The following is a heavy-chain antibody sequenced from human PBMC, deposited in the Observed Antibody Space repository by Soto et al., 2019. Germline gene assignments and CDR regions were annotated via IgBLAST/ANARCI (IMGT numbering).Heavy chain of an antibody. CDR3: AREFCSGGNCYTYYFDP. D-gene: IGHD2-15*01. V-gene: IGHV3-74*01. CDR2: INTDGSNT. Sequence: GGSLRLSCAASGLTFNRYWMHWVRHAPGKGLVWVPHINTDGSNTNYADSVKGRFTISRDNAKSTLFLQMNSLRDEDTAVYYCAREFCSGGNCYTYYFDPWGQGLPVTVSS. CDR1: GLTFNRYW. J-gene: IGHJ5*02.